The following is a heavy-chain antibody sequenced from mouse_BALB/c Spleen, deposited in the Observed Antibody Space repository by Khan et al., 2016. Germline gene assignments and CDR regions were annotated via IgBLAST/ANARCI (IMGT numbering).Heavy chain of an antibody. V-gene: IGHV5-17*02. CDR3: GRGDY. CDR2: ISSGGSVL. J-gene: IGHJ2*01. Sequence: EVELVESGGGLVQPGGSRKLSCAASGFTFSSFGMHWVRQAPEKGLEWVAFISSGGSVLYYADTVKGRFTISRDNPKHTLFLQMTSLRSEDTAMYYCGRGDYWGQGTTLTVSS. CDR1: GFTFSSFG.